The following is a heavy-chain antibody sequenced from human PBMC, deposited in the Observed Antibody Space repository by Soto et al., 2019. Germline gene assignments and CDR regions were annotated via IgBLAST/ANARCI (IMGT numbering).Heavy chain of an antibody. J-gene: IGHJ6*02. CDR2: ISGSGGST. V-gene: IGHV3-23*01. CDR3: AKGGAVVVPAATYYYYGMDV. D-gene: IGHD2-2*01. Sequence: GGSLRLSCAASGFTFSSYAMSWVRQAPGKGLEWVSAISGSGGSTYYADSVEGRFTISRDNSKNTLYLQMNSLRAEDTAVYYCAKGGAVVVPAATYYYYGMDVWGQGTTVTVSS. CDR1: GFTFSSYA.